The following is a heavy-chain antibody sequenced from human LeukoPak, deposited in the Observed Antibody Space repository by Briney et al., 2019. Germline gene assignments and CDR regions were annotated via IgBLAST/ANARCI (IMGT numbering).Heavy chain of an antibody. Sequence: GVSLRLSCTASGFTFSSYTINWVRQSPGKGLEWVSSIISSSRSIFYADSVRGRFTTSRDNAKNSLFLQMNSLRAEDTAVYYCARTHGPLTGTGFDYWGQGTLVPVSS. CDR3: ARTHGPLTGTGFDY. D-gene: IGHD1-20*01. V-gene: IGHV3-21*01. CDR2: IISSSRSI. CDR1: GFTFSSYT. J-gene: IGHJ4*02.